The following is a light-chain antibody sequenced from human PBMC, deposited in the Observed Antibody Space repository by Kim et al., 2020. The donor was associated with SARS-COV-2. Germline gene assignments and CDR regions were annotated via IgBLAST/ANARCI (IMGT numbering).Light chain of an antibody. CDR1: QSVSKIF. J-gene: IGKJ5*01. CDR3: QQYGSSPPIT. Sequence: EIVLTQSPATLSLSPGDTATLSCGASQSVSKIFLAWYQKKPGLAPRLLMYYTSSVAIGIPDRFSGGRSGTDFTLTISRLEPEDSAVYYCQQYGSSPPITFGQGTRLEIK. CDR2: YTS. V-gene: IGKV3D-20*01.